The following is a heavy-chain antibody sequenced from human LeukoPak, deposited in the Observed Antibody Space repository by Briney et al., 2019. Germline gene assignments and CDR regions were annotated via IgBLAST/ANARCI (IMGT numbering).Heavy chain of an antibody. V-gene: IGHV4-61*02. D-gene: IGHD2-15*01. CDR2: IYTSGST. J-gene: IGHJ6*03. Sequence: PSETLSLTCTVSGGSISSGSYYWSWIRQPAGKGLEWIGRIYTSGSTNYNPSLKSRVTISVDTSKNQFSLKLSSVTAADTAVYYCRCAATPDYYYYYYMDVWGKGTTVTVSS. CDR3: RCAATPDYYYYYYMDV. CDR1: GGSISSGSYY.